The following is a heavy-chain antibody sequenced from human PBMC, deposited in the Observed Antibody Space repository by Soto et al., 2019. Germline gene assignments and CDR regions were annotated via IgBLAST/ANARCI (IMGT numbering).Heavy chain of an antibody. D-gene: IGHD2-21*02. J-gene: IGHJ5*02. CDR3: ARSHCGGDCYAVWVGFDP. Sequence: QLQLQESGPGLVKPSETLSLTCTVSGGSISSSSYYWGWIGQPPGKGRAWIGSIYYSGSTYYNPSLKSRVAISVDTSKNQFSLKLSSVTAADTAVYYCARSHCGGDCYAVWVGFDPWGQGTLVTVSS. CDR2: IYYSGST. CDR1: GGSISSSSYY. V-gene: IGHV4-39*01.